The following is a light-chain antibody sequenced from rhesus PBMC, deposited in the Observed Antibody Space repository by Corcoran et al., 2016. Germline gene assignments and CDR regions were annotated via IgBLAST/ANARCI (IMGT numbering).Light chain of an antibody. V-gene: IGKV1S14*01. CDR2: YAS. J-gene: IGKJ4*01. CDR3: RQHNSYPLT. CDR1: QGISNY. Sequence: DIQMTQSPSSLSASVGDTVTITCRASQGISNYLAWYQQNPGKAPKPLVYYASNLESGVPSRFSGSGSWTDFTLTISRLQPEDFAIYYCRQHNSYPLTFGGGTKVELK.